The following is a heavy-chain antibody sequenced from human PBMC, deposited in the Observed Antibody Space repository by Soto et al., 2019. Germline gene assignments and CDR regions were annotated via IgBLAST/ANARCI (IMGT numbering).Heavy chain of an antibody. CDR1: GDSFSSSNW. J-gene: IGHJ5*02. CDR3: GRSSRRVDGKLYVGH. Sequence: QVQLQESGPGLVKPSGTLSLSCGVSGDSFSSSNWWTWIRQPPGKGLEWIGDILHTGHTDLSPSLRNGIIISMSTSKKELLLKMPAVTPADTAVYYCGRSSRRVDGKLYVGHWGPGALVIVAS. V-gene: IGHV4-4*02. D-gene: IGHD2-8*01. CDR2: ILHTGHT.